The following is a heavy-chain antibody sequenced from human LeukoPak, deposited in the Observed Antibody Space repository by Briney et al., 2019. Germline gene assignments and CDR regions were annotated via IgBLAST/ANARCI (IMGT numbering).Heavy chain of an antibody. D-gene: IGHD6-19*01. CDR2: IYYSGST. CDR3: ARGGVIAVAGTGSSFDY. V-gene: IGHV4-59*01. Sequence: PSETLSLTCTVSGGSISSYYWSWIRQPPGKGLEWIGYIYYSGSTNYNPSLKSRVTISVDTSKNQFSLKLSSVTAEDTAVYYCARGGVIAVAGTGSSFDYWGQGTLVTVSS. J-gene: IGHJ4*02. CDR1: GGSISSYY.